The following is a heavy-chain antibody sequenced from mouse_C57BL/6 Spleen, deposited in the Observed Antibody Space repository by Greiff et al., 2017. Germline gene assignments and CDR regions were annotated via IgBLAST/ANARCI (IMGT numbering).Heavy chain of an antibody. CDR3: TMIYYDYDGGSWFAY. Sequence: VQLQQSGTVLARPGASVKMSCKTSGYTFTSYWMHWVKQRPGQGLEWIGAIYPGNSDTSYNQKFKGKAKLTAVTSASTAYMELSSLTNEDSAVYYCTMIYYDYDGGSWFAYWGQGTLVTVSA. D-gene: IGHD2-4*01. J-gene: IGHJ3*01. V-gene: IGHV1-5*01. CDR2: IYPGNSDT. CDR1: GYTFTSYW.